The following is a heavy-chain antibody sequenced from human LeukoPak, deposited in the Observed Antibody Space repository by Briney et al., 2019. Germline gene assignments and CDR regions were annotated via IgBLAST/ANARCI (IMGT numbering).Heavy chain of an antibody. D-gene: IGHD6-13*01. Sequence: SETLSLTCTVSGGSISSYYWSWIRQPAGKGLEWIGRIYTSGSTNYNPSLKSRVTTSVDTSKNQFSLKLSSVTAADTAVYYCARDTVLYIAAAGTRIRGYYGMDVWGQGTTVTVSS. J-gene: IGHJ6*02. V-gene: IGHV4-4*07. CDR2: IYTSGST. CDR3: ARDTVLYIAAAGTRIRGYYGMDV. CDR1: GGSISSYY.